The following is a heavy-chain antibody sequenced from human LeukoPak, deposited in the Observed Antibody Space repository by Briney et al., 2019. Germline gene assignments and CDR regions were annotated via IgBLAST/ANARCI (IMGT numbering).Heavy chain of an antibody. CDR3: ARSLSSGYYYFDY. V-gene: IGHV4-61*02. CDR2: IYTSGST. D-gene: IGHD3-22*01. CDR1: GGSISSDSYY. Sequence: PSQTLSLTCSVSGGSISSDSYYWSWIRRPAGKGLEWIGRIYTSGSTYYNPSLKSRVTISVDTSKNQFSLKLSSVTAADTAVYYCARSLSSGYYYFDYWGQGTLVTVSS. J-gene: IGHJ4*02.